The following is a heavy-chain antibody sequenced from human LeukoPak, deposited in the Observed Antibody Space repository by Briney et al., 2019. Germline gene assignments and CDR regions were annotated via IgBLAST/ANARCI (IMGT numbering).Heavy chain of an antibody. D-gene: IGHD3-10*01. Sequence: GGSLRLSCAASGFTFSSFGMHWVRQAPSKGLGWVAIIWYNGRNETYADSVKGRFTISRDNSKNTLYLYMNSLRAEDTAVYYCARESRGELFAPPDYWGQGTLVTVSS. V-gene: IGHV3-33*01. CDR2: IWYNGRNE. CDR3: ARESRGELFAPPDY. J-gene: IGHJ4*02. CDR1: GFTFSSFG.